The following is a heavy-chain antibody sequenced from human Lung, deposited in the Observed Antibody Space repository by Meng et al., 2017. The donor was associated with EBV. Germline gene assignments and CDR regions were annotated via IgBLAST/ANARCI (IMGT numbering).Heavy chain of an antibody. D-gene: IGHD4-23*01. J-gene: IGHJ4*02. Sequence: QVQLVQSGAEVKKPGAAVKVSCKASGYTFTNYYMHWVRQAPGQGLEWMGVINPSGGSTNYAQKFQGRLTMTRDTSTSTVYMELSSLRSEDTAVYYCARGDGGNGSDYWGQGTLVTASS. CDR1: GYTFTNYY. CDR2: INPSGGST. CDR3: ARGDGGNGSDY. V-gene: IGHV1-46*01.